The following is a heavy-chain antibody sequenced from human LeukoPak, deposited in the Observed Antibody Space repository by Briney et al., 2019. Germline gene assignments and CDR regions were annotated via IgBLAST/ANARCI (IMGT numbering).Heavy chain of an antibody. V-gene: IGHV4-59*08. Sequence: PSETLSLTCTVSGGPISGYYWRWIRQTPGKELEWIAYIYYSGSIEYNPSLKSRVTISVDTSKNQFSLKLSSVTAADTAVYYCARHFSSTPAPLPFDYWGQGTLVTVSS. J-gene: IGHJ4*02. CDR1: GGPISGYY. CDR2: IYYSGSI. CDR3: ARHFSSTPAPLPFDY. D-gene: IGHD6-19*01.